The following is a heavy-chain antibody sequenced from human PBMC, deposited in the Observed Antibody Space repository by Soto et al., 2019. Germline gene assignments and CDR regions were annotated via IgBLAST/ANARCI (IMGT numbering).Heavy chain of an antibody. CDR2: IIPIFGTA. CDR1: GGTFSSYA. D-gene: IGHD6-19*01. J-gene: IGHJ5*02. V-gene: IGHV1-69*01. Sequence: QVQLVQSGAEVKKPGSSVKVSCKASGGTFSSYAISWVRQAPGQGLEWMGGIIPIFGTANYAQKFQGRVTITADESTSTAYMELSSLISEDTDVYYCASDFGRKAVAGDNWFDPWGQGTLVTVSS. CDR3: ASDFGRKAVAGDNWFDP.